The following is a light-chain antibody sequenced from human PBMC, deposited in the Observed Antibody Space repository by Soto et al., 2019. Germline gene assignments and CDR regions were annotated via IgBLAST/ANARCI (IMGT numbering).Light chain of an antibody. Sequence: EIVLTQSPGTLSLSPGERATLSCRASQSVSSNSLAWYQQKPGQAPRLLIYGASSRATGIPDRFSGSGSGTDFALSDSRLEPEDFAVYYCQLYGTSPGFTFGPGTKVDI. CDR3: QLYGTSPGFT. CDR1: QSVSSNS. J-gene: IGKJ3*01. CDR2: GAS. V-gene: IGKV3-20*01.